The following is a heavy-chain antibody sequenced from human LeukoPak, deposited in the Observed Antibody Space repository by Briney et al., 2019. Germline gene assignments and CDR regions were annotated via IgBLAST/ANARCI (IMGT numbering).Heavy chain of an antibody. CDR2: IRSKANNYAT. CDR3: TTTREGAIFGVATFPMDV. D-gene: IGHD3-3*01. V-gene: IGHV3-73*01. Sequence: GGSLRLSCAASGFTFSGSAMHWVRQASGKGLEWVGRIRSKANNYATEYAVSVKGRFTISRDDSKNTAYLQMNSLKTEDTAVYYCTTTREGAIFGVATFPMDVWGKGTTVTVSS. J-gene: IGHJ6*03. CDR1: GFTFSGSA.